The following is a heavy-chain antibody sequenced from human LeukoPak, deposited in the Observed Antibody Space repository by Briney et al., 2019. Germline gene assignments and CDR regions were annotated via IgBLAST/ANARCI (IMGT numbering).Heavy chain of an antibody. J-gene: IGHJ4*02. V-gene: IGHV4-61*08. Sequence: SETLSLTCIVSGASVSSGDHHWSWIRQAPGKGLEWIGHNMNTYYNPSLKSRVTISIDTSKNQFSLILSTVTAADTAIYYCATYYVTGAARGHWGPGTLVTVSS. CDR3: ATYYVTGAARGH. CDR2: NMNT. CDR1: GASVSSGDHH. D-gene: IGHD2-8*02.